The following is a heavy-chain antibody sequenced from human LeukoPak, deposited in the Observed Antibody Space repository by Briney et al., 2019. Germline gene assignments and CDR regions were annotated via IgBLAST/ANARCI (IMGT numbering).Heavy chain of an antibody. CDR1: GYTFTGYY. Sequence: GASVTVSCKASGYTFTGYYMHWVRQAPGQGLEWMGWINPNSGGTNYAQKFQGRVTMTRDTSISTAYMELGRLRSDDTAVYYCARDVAYCGGDCYSDNWFDPWGQGTLVTVSS. J-gene: IGHJ5*02. CDR3: ARDVAYCGGDCYSDNWFDP. CDR2: INPNSGGT. V-gene: IGHV1-2*02. D-gene: IGHD2-21*02.